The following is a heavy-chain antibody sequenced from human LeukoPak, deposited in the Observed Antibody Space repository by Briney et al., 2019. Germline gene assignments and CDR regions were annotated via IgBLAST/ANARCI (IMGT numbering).Heavy chain of an antibody. V-gene: IGHV3-9*01. D-gene: IGHD3-3*01. Sequence: GGSLRLSCAASGFTFDNYAMHWVRQAPGKGLEWVSGISWNSVSIGYADSVKGRFTISRDNAKNSLYLQMNSLRAEDTAVYYCARDPSMFGVVIKVLTEADRGYWGQGTPVTVSS. CDR3: ARDPSMFGVVIKVLTEADRGY. J-gene: IGHJ4*02. CDR1: GFTFDNYA. CDR2: ISWNSVSI.